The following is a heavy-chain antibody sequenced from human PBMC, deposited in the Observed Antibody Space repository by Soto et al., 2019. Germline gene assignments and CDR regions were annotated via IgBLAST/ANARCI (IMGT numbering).Heavy chain of an antibody. V-gene: IGHV1-2*02. CDR1: GYTFTGYY. D-gene: IGHD6-19*01. Sequence: GASVKVSCKASGYTFTGYYMHWVRQAPGQGLEWMGWINPNSGGTNYAQKFQGRVTMTRDTSISTAYMELSRLRSDDTAVYYCARVSYGSGGPYGFDIWGQGTMVTVS. J-gene: IGHJ3*02. CDR2: INPNSGGT. CDR3: ARVSYGSGGPYGFDI.